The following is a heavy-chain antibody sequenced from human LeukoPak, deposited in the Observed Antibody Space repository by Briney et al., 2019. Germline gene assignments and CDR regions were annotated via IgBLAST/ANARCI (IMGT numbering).Heavy chain of an antibody. CDR3: VKGPPGYGGHLDY. Sequence: GGSLRLAWSASGFTFGSYAMHWVRQAPGKGLEYVSLISSNGGRTYYADSVKGRFTISRDNSKNTLYLEMSSLRVEDTAVYYCVKGPPGYGGHLDYWGQGTLVTVSS. V-gene: IGHV3-64D*06. J-gene: IGHJ4*02. CDR1: GFTFGSYA. D-gene: IGHD6-13*01. CDR2: ISSNGGRT.